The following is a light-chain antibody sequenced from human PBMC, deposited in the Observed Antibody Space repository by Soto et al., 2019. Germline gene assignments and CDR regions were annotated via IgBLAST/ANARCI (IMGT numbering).Light chain of an antibody. CDR1: QGISSY. CDR2: AAS. Sequence: DIQMTQSPSSLSASVGDRVTITCRASQGISSYLAWYQQKPGKVPKVLIYAASTLQSGVPSRFSGSGSGTEFTLTISNLQPEDVATSYCHKYYTAPEQFGQGTQVEIK. CDR3: HKYYTAPEQ. V-gene: IGKV1-27*01. J-gene: IGKJ1*01.